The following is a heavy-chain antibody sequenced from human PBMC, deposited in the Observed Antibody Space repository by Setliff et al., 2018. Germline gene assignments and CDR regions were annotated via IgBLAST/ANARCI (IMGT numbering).Heavy chain of an antibody. D-gene: IGHD3-3*01. CDR3: ATDSSDYDFWSGYSRPFGY. J-gene: IGHJ4*02. Sequence: LSLTCTVSGGSISSSSYYWGWIRQPPGKGLEWIGSIYYSGSTYYNPSLKSRVTISVDTSKNQFSLKLSSVTAADTAVYYCATDSSDYDFWSGYSRPFGYWGQGTQVTVSS. CDR1: GGSISSSSYY. CDR2: IYYSGST. V-gene: IGHV4-39*01.